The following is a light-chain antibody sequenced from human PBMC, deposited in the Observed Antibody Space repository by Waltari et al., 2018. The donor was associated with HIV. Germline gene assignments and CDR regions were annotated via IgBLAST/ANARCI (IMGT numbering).Light chain of an antibody. CDR2: GAS. Sequence: DIQMTQSPSSLSASVGDRVPITCRASQSIDNFLNWYQQKPGKAPKLLIYGASRLQSGVPTRFSGSGSGTDFTLTVNSLQPEDFATYYCQQSYTTRWTFGLGTKVEMK. V-gene: IGKV1-39*01. CDR3: QQSYTTRWT. J-gene: IGKJ1*01. CDR1: QSIDNF.